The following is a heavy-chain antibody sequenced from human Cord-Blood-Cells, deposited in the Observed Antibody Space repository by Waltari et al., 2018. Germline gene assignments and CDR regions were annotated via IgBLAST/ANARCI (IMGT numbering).Heavy chain of an antibody. J-gene: IGHJ4*02. CDR3: AKDEGNMVATIDY. D-gene: IGHD5-12*01. CDR2: ISYDGSNK. Sequence: QVQLVESGGGVVQPGRSLRLSCAASGFTFSSYGMQGVRQAPGKGLERVAVISYDGSNKYYADSVKGRFTISRDNSKNTLYLQMNSLRAEDTAVYYCAKDEGNMVATIDYWGQGTLVTVSS. CDR1: GFTFSSYG. V-gene: IGHV3-30*18.